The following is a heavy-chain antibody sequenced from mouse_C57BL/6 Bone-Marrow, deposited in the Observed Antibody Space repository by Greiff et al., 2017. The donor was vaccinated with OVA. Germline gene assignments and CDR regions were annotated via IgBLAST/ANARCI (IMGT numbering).Heavy chain of an antibody. V-gene: IGHV1-42*01. CDR1: GYSFTGYY. CDR3: ARCSQTAQSYFDY. J-gene: IGHJ2*01. CDR2: INPSTGGT. D-gene: IGHD3-2*02. Sequence: EVQLQQSGPELVKPGASVKISCKASGYSFTGYYMNWVKQSPEKSLEWIGEINPSTGGTTYNQKFKAKATLTVDKSSSTAYMQLKSLTSEDSAVYYCARCSQTAQSYFDYWGQGTTLTVSS.